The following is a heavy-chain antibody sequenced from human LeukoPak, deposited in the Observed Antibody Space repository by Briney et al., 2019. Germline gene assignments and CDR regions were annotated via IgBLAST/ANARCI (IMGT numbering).Heavy chain of an antibody. CDR1: GASIRANHHY. CDR2: IFSSGTA. CDR3: ARIIRTAGYYSNPKSGSFDL. V-gene: IGHV4-39*01. Sequence: PPETLSLTCTVSGASIRANHHYWAWVRQPPGKGLEWIGTIFSSGTAYYNPSLRTRVSISVDTSKNEFSLRLSAVTAADTGLHYCARIIRTAGYYSNPKSGSFDLWSQGILVTVSS. D-gene: IGHD3-22*01. J-gene: IGHJ5*02.